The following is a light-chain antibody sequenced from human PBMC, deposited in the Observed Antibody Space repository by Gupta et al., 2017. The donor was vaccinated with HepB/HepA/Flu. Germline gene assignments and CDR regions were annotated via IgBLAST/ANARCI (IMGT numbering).Light chain of an antibody. CDR3: LQYYNSPPYT. V-gene: IGKV3-15*01. Sequence: EILMTQSPATLPVSPGERATLSCRASQSISSNLAWYQRKPGQAPRLLIYGASTRGTGIPARFSGSGSGTEFTLTISSLQSEDFAVYYCLQYYNSPPYTFGQGTKLQIK. J-gene: IGKJ2*01. CDR1: QSISSN. CDR2: GAS.